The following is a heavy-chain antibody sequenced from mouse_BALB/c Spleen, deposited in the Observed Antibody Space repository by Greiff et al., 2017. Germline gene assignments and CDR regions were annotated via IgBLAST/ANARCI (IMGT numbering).Heavy chain of an antibody. J-gene: IGHJ3*01. CDR3: ARDLTTATVRFAY. Sequence: EVMLVESGGGLVKPGGSLKLSCAASGFTFSSYAMSWVRQSPEKRLEWVAEISSGGSYTYYPDTVTGRFTISRDNAKNTLYLEMSSLRSEDTAMYYCARDLTTATVRFAYWGQGTLVTVSA. D-gene: IGHD1-2*01. CDR1: GFTFSSYA. V-gene: IGHV5-9-4*01. CDR2: ISSGGSYT.